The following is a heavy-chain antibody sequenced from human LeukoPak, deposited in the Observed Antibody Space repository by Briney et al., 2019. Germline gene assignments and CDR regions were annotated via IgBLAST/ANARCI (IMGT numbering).Heavy chain of an antibody. J-gene: IGHJ3*02. D-gene: IGHD6-19*01. CDR2: ISYDGSNK. CDR3: AFQWLVGLGAFDI. Sequence: GGSLRLSYAASGFTFSSYAMSWVRQAPGKGLEWVAVISYDGSNKYYADSVKGRFTISRDNSKNTLYLQMNSLRAEDTAVYYCAFQWLVGLGAFDIWGQGTMVTVSS. CDR1: GFTFSSYA. V-gene: IGHV3-30*03.